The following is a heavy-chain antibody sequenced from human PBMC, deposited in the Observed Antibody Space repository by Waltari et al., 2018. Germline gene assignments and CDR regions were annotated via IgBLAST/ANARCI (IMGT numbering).Heavy chain of an antibody. D-gene: IGHD3-16*01. CDR1: GFTYDDFA. Sequence: EVQLVESGGALVQPGRSLRLSCATSGFTYDDFAMHWVRQVPGKCVEWVAGITWNSGKVDYAGSVKSRFTISRDNAKNLLFLQMNSLRPEDTALYYCTKDLTHTNYEGFANWGLGTLVTVSS. J-gene: IGHJ4*02. V-gene: IGHV3-9*01. CDR3: TKDLTHTNYEGFAN. CDR2: ITWNSGKV.